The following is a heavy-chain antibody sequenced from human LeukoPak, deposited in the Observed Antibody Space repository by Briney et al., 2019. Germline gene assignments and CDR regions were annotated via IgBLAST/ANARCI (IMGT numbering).Heavy chain of an antibody. CDR3: AKASLTDIAYWSLDS. V-gene: IGHV3-9*01. CDR1: GFTVSSNY. CDR2: ISWNSGII. D-gene: IGHD2-8*02. J-gene: IGHJ5*01. Sequence: GGSLRLSCAASGFTVSSNYMSWVRQAPGKGLEWVSGISWNSGIIGYADVDSVKGRFTISRDNAKNSLYLQINSLRIEDTAFYYCAKASLTDIAYWSLDSWGQGTLVTVSS.